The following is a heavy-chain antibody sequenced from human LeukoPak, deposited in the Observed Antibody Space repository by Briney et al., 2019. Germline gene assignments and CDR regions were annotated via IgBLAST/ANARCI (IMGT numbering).Heavy chain of an antibody. CDR1: SGFTFSDYS. CDR2: ISSSGSSI. D-gene: IGHD2-15*01. J-gene: IGHJ5*02. Sequence: PGGSLRLSCAASSGFTFSDYSMTWIRQAPGKGLEWISYISSSGSSIYYADSVKGRFTISRDNAKNSLYLQMNSLRAEDTAVYYCARGADAGWYTWFDHWGQGTLVTVSS. V-gene: IGHV3-11*01. CDR3: ARGADAGWYTWFDH.